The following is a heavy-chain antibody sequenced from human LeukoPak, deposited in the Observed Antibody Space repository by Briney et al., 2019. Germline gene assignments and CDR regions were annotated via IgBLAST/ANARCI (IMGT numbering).Heavy chain of an antibody. D-gene: IGHD1-26*01. J-gene: IGHJ4*02. CDR1: GFTFSSYG. CDR2: IKEDGSEK. CDR3: ATYSGSRSFGY. V-gene: IGHV3-7*01. Sequence: GRSLRLSCAASGFTFSSYGMHWVRQAPGKGLEWVANIKEDGSEKHYVDYVKGRFTISRDNAKNSLCLQMNSLRAEDTAMYYCATYSGSRSFGYWGQGSLVTVSS.